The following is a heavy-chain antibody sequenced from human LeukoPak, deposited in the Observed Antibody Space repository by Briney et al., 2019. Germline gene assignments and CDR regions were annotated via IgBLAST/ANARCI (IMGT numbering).Heavy chain of an antibody. CDR2: IYPSGGST. J-gene: IGHJ4*02. CDR3: ARVSPNTVTTLQYFDD. D-gene: IGHD4-17*01. CDR1: GYTFTSYF. Sequence: ASVKVSCKASGYTFTSYFMHWVRQAPGQGLEWMGIIYPSGGSTSYAQKFQGRVTMTRDTSTSTVYMELSSLRSEDTAVYYCARVSPNTVTTLQYFDDWGQGTLVTVSS. V-gene: IGHV1-46*01.